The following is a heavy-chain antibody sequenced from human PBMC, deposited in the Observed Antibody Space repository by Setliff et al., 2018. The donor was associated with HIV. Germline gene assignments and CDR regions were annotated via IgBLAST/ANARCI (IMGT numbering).Heavy chain of an antibody. CDR1: GYTFSDYA. V-gene: IGHV1-69*13. Sequence: SVKVSCKASGYTFSDYAISWVRQAPGQGLEWMGGIIPFFGAPNYAQNFQGRVTITADESTSTANMELSSLRSEDTAVYFCALRGYYYDSSGYYCWGQGTVVTVSS. J-gene: IGHJ4*02. CDR3: ALRGYYYDSSGYYC. D-gene: IGHD3-22*01. CDR2: IIPFFGAP.